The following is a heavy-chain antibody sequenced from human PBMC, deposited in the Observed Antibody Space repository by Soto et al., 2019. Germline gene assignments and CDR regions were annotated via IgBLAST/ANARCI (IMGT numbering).Heavy chain of an antibody. D-gene: IGHD3-9*01. Sequence: SVKVSCKASGGTFSSYAISWVRQAPGQGLEWMGGIIPIFGTANYAQKFQGRVTITADESTSTAYMELSSLRSEDTAVYYCARNGAVYDILTGYPAWGQGTLVTVSS. CDR2: IIPIFGTA. J-gene: IGHJ5*02. V-gene: IGHV1-69*13. CDR3: ARNGAVYDILTGYPA. CDR1: GGTFSSYA.